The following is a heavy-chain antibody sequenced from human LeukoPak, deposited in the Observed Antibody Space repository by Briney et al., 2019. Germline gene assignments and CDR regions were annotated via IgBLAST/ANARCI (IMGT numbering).Heavy chain of an antibody. CDR1: GDSFTSVTDY. J-gene: IGHJ5*02. Sequence: SETLSLTCTVSGDSFTSVTDYWAWIRQPPGKGLEWIASGDYSGGTYYNPSLESRVAISADMSKKQISLKLASVTAADTAVYYCARVHSSSWGRGNWFDPWGQGTLVTVSS. CDR2: GDYSGGT. CDR3: ARVHSSSWGRGNWFDP. V-gene: IGHV4-39*07. D-gene: IGHD6-13*01.